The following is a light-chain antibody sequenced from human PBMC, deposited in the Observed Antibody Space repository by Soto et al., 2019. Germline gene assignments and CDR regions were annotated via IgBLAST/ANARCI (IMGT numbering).Light chain of an antibody. CDR2: GAS. J-gene: IGKJ4*01. CDR3: QQYDSSPLT. CDR1: QSLRSSH. V-gene: IGKV3-20*01. Sequence: EIVLTQSSGTLSLSPGDGITLSCKASQSLRSSHLAWYQQKPGQAPRLLISGASIRATGVPDRFSASGSGTDFTLTISRLESEDIAVYYCQQYDSSPLTFGGGTKVDIK.